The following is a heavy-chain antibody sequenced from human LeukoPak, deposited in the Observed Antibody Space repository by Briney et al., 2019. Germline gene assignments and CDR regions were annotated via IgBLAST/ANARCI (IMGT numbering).Heavy chain of an antibody. J-gene: IGHJ4*02. Sequence: ASVKVSCKASGYTFTGYYMHWVRQAPGQGLEWMGWINPNSGGTNYAQKFQGRVTMTRDTSISTAYMELSRLRSDDTAVYYCARDHPTMITFGGVIIAAYWGQGTLVSVSS. V-gene: IGHV1-2*02. D-gene: IGHD3-16*02. CDR1: GYTFTGYY. CDR2: INPNSGGT. CDR3: ARDHPTMITFGGVIIAAY.